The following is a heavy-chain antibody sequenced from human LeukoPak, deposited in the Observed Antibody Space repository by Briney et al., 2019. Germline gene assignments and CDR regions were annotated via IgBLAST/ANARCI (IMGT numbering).Heavy chain of an antibody. Sequence: ASVKVSCKASGYTFTAYYIHWVRQAPGQGLGWMAWINPNTGDTNYAQKFQGRVIMARDTSISTAYMELSRLRSDDTAVYYCARGSGNYWFDPWGQGTLVTVSS. D-gene: IGHD1-26*01. CDR2: INPNTGDT. V-gene: IGHV1-2*02. J-gene: IGHJ5*02. CDR1: GYTFTAYY. CDR3: ARGSGNYWFDP.